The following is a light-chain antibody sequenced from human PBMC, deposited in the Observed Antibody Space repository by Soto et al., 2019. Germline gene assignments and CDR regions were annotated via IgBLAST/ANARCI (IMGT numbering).Light chain of an antibody. CDR3: QQRTSRYT. CDR2: DTF. J-gene: IGKJ2*01. Sequence: EIVLTQSPATLSLSPGERATLSCTASQSVNSYLAWYQHRPGQAPRLLIYDTFNRATGVPARFSGSGSGTDFTLTISSLEPEDFAVYYCQQRTSRYTFGQGTKVDIK. CDR1: QSVNSY. V-gene: IGKV3-11*01.